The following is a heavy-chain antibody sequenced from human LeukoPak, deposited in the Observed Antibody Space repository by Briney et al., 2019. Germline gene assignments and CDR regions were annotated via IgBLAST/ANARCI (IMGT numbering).Heavy chain of an antibody. CDR2: ISGDGGSI. CDR1: GFTFSSYA. CDR3: AKSGRGYSYGNFDY. D-gene: IGHD5-18*01. V-gene: IGHV3-23*01. J-gene: IGHJ4*02. Sequence: GGSLRLSCAASGFTFSSYAMTWVRQAPGKGLEWVSAISGDGGSIYYADSVKGRFTISRDNSKNTLYLQMNSLRAEDTAVYYCAKSGRGYSYGNFDYWGQGTLVTVSS.